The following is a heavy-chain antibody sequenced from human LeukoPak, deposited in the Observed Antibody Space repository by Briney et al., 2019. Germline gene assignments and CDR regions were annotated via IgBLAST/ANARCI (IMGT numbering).Heavy chain of an antibody. CDR3: AKGEYSSGPIDY. D-gene: IGHD6-19*01. V-gene: IGHV3-30*02. J-gene: IGHJ4*02. CDR2: IRYDGSNK. Sequence: GGSLRLSCAASGFTFSSYGMHWVRQAPGKGLEWVAFIRYDGSNKYYADSVKGRFTISRDNSKNTLYLQMNSLRAEDTAVYYCAKGEYSSGPIDYWGQGALVTVSS. CDR1: GFTFSSYG.